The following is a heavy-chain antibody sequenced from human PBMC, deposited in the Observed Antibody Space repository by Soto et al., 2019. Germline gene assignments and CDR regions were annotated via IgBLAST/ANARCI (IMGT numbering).Heavy chain of an antibody. J-gene: IGHJ4*02. V-gene: IGHV3-7*01. CDR2: INQDGSQR. D-gene: IGHD3-10*01. Sequence: EVQLVESGGGLVQRGGSLRLSCAGSGFTFRDYWMNWVRQAPGKGLEWVANINQDGSQRYYVDSVKGRFTISRDNAKNSLYLEMNRLRAEDTAVYYCAKYTSADDYWGQGTLVTVSS. CDR1: GFTFRDYW. CDR3: AKYTSADDY.